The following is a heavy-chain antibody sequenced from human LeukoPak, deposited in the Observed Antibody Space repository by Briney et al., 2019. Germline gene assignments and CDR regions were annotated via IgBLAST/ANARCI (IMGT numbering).Heavy chain of an antibody. J-gene: IGHJ4*02. D-gene: IGHD5-18*01. CDR3: ARDQGYRYGYGDFDY. CDR1: GGTFRSYA. CDR2: IIPIFGTA. V-gene: IGHV1-69*13. Sequence: ASVKVSCKASGGTFRSYAISCVRQAPGQGLEWMGGIIPIFGTANYAQKFQGRVTITADESTSTAYMELSSLRSEDTAVYYCARDQGYRYGYGDFDYWGQGTLVTVSS.